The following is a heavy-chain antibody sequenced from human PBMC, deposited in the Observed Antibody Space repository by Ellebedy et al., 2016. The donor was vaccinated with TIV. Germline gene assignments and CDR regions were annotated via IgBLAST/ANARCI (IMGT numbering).Heavy chain of an antibody. Sequence: ASVKVSCKASGYTFTSCGIRRVRQAPGQGLEWMGWICAYNGNTNSAQKLQGRVTMTTDTSTSTAYMELRSLRSDDTAVYYCARATGIAAGVGYYGMDVWGQGTTVTVSS. CDR3: ARATGIAAGVGYYGMDV. J-gene: IGHJ6*02. CDR1: GYTFTSCG. CDR2: ICAYNGNT. D-gene: IGHD6-13*01. V-gene: IGHV1-18*01.